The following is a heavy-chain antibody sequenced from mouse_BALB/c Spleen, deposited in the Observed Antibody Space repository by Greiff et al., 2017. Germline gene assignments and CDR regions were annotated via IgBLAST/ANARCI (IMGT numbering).Heavy chain of an antibody. J-gene: IGHJ2*01. CDR2: ISSGSSTI. CDR3: ARSPRTTAFDY. D-gene: IGHD1-2*01. V-gene: IGHV5-17*02. CDR1: GFTFSSFG. Sequence: EVQVVESGGGLVQPGGSRKLSCAASGFTFSSFGMHWVRQAPEKGLEWVAYISSGSSTIYYADTVKGRFTISRDNPKNTLFLQMTSLRSEDTAMYYCARSPRTTAFDYWGQGTTLTVSS.